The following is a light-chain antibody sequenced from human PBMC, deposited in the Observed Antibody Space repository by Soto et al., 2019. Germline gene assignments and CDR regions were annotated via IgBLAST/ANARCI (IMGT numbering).Light chain of an antibody. Sequence: ENVLTQSPGTLSLSPGERATLSCRASQSVSNRFVAWYQQKPGQAPRLLIYHASTRATGIPDRFRGSGSGTGCSLTISRLEPEDLAVYYCQEHGSSPLLTFGGGTKVEIK. J-gene: IGKJ4*01. V-gene: IGKV3-20*01. CDR2: HAS. CDR3: QEHGSSPLLT. CDR1: QSVSNRF.